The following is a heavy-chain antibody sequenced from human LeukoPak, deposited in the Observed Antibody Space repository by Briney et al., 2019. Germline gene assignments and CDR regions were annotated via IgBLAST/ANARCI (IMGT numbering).Heavy chain of an antibody. CDR2: MSAYNDRT. CDR1: GITFRNYG. CDR3: AQELSDIFVVRTDS. Sequence: GGSLRLSCAASGITFRNYGMHWVRQTPGKGLEWVATMSAYNDRTHYADSVRGRFTVSRDNSKNTLSLQMNSLREDDTAVYYCAQELSDIFVVRTDSWGQGTLVTVSS. J-gene: IGHJ4*02. D-gene: IGHD3-9*01. V-gene: IGHV3-23*01.